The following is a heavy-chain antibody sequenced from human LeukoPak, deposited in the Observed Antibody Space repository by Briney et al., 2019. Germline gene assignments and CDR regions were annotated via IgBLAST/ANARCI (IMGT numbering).Heavy chain of an antibody. CDR1: GGTFSSYA. CDR3: ARDPTEYYDFWSGYAVSRDAFDI. D-gene: IGHD3-3*01. J-gene: IGHJ3*02. Sequence: ASVKVSCKASGGTFSSYAISWVRQAPGQGLKWMGGIIPIFGTANYAQKFQGRVTITADESTSTAYMELSSLRSEDTAVYYCARDPTEYYDFWSGYAVSRDAFDIWGQGTMVTVSS. V-gene: IGHV1-69*13. CDR2: IIPIFGTA.